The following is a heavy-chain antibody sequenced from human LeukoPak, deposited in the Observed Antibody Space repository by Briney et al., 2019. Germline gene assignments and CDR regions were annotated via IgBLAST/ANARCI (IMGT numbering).Heavy chain of an antibody. CDR1: GYTFTGYY. J-gene: IGHJ4*02. CDR3: ARVKVGAVKEKFLLDY. CDR2: INPNSGGT. D-gene: IGHD1-26*01. Sequence: ASVKVSCKASGYTFTGYYMHWVRQAPGQGLEWMGWINPNSGGTNYAQKFQGRVTMTRDTSISTAYMELSRLRSDDTAVYYCARVKVGAVKEKFLLDYWGQGTLVTVSS. V-gene: IGHV1-2*02.